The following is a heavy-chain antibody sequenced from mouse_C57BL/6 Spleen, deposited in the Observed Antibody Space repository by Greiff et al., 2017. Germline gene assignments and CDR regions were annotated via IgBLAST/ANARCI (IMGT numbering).Heavy chain of an antibody. V-gene: IGHV1-53*01. J-gene: IGHJ3*01. CDR1: GYTFTSYW. Sequence: VKLQQPGTELVKPGASVKLSCKASGYTFTSYWLHWVKQRPGQGLEWIGNINPSNGGTNYNEKFKSKATLTVDKSSSTAYMQLSSLTSEDSAVYYCAREGAFITGFAYWGQGTLVTVSA. CDR3: AREGAFITGFAY. D-gene: IGHD1-1*01. CDR2: INPSNGGT.